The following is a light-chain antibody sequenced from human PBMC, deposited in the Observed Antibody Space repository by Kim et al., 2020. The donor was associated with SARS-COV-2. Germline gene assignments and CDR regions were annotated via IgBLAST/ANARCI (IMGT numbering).Light chain of an antibody. CDR1: HSISSW. J-gene: IGKJ2*01. CDR2: KAS. Sequence: SASVGDRVTITSPASHSISSWLAWYQQKAGKAPKVLIYKASTVESGVPSRFSGSGAGTEFTLTISSLQPDDFATYYCQQYSNYPYTFGQGTKLEI. CDR3: QQYSNYPYT. V-gene: IGKV1-5*03.